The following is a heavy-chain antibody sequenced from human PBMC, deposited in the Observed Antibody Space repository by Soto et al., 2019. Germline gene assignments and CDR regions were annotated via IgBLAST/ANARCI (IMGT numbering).Heavy chain of an antibody. CDR1: RGSFNAYS. Sequence: SETLSLTCAVHRGSFNAYSWTWIRQPPGKGLEWIGEIDHSGSTTYNPSLKSRIIMSVDTSKNQFSLNVSSMTVADTAVYYCARGLRYSGMDVWGQGTTVTVSS. CDR3: ARGLRYSGMDV. V-gene: IGHV4-34*01. J-gene: IGHJ6*02. CDR2: IDHSGST.